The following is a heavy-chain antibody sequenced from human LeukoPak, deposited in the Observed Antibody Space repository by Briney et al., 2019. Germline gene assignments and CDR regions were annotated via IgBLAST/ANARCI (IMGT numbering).Heavy chain of an antibody. V-gene: IGHV3-30*18. J-gene: IGHJ4*02. Sequence: PGGSLRLSCAASGFTFSSYGMHWVRQAPGKGLEWVAVISYDGSNKYYADSVKGRFTISRDNSKNTLYLQMNSLRAEDTAVYYCAKSEEGGYDYWGQGTLVTVSS. CDR3: AKSEEGGYDY. D-gene: IGHD5-12*01. CDR1: GFTFSSYG. CDR2: ISYDGSNK.